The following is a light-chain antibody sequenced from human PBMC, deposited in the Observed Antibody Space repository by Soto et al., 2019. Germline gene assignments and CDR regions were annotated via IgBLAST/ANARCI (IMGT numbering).Light chain of an antibody. V-gene: IGKV3D-15*01. CDR3: QQYNNWPLT. Sequence: EIVMTQSPATLSVSPGDRATLSCSASQSVDNDLAWYQQKPGQPPRFLIYDASTRATGIPARFSGSQSGTEFTLTISSLLSEDFAVYSCQQYNNWPLTFGGGTKVDIK. J-gene: IGKJ4*01. CDR2: DAS. CDR1: QSVDND.